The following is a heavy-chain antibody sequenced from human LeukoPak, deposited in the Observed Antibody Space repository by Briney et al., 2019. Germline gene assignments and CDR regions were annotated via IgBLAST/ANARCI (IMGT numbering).Heavy chain of an antibody. Sequence: ASVKVSCKVSGYTLTELSMHWVRQAPGKGLEWMGGFDPEDGETIYAQKFQGRVTMTEDTSTDTAYMELSSLRSEDTAVYYCATGTGSGWPFDYWGQGTLVTVSS. CDR1: GYTLTELS. CDR3: ATGTGSGWPFDY. D-gene: IGHD6-19*01. CDR2: FDPEDGET. V-gene: IGHV1-24*01. J-gene: IGHJ4*02.